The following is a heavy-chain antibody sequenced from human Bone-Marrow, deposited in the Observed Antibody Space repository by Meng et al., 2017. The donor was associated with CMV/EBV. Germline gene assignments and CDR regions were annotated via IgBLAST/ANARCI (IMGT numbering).Heavy chain of an antibody. CDR2: ISAYNGNT. J-gene: IGHJ5*02. CDR3: AYGPTGEDWFDP. CDR1: GYTFTTYD. V-gene: IGHV1-18*01. D-gene: IGHD7-27*01. Sequence: ASVKVSCKASGYTFTTYDINWVRQAPGQGLEWMGWISAYNGNTNYAQKLQGRVTMTTDTSTSTAYMELRSLRSDDTAVYYCAYGPTGEDWFDPWGQGTLVTVSS.